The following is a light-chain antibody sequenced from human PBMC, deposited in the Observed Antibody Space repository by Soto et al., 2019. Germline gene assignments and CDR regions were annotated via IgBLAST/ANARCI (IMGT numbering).Light chain of an antibody. CDR1: QSVSNK. Sequence: EIVMTQSPATLSVSPGERATLSCRASQSVSNKLAWYQQKPGQAPRLLIYHASIRATGIPARFSGSGSGTEFTLSICSRQSEDFAIYYCHHYNNWPPGTFGQGTKVEIK. V-gene: IGKV3-15*01. CDR3: HHYNNWPPGT. J-gene: IGKJ1*01. CDR2: HAS.